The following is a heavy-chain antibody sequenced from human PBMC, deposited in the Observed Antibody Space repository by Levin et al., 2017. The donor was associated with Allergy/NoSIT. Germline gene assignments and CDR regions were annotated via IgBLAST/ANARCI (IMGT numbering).Heavy chain of an antibody. CDR1: GFTFDDYT. V-gene: IGHV3-43*01. CDR3: ANGAIAASLGNYFYMDV. Sequence: GESLKISCAASGFTFDDYTMHWVRQAPGKGLEWVSLITWDGGSTYYADSVKGRFTISRDNSKNSLYLQMNSLRTEDTALYYCANGAIAASLGNYFYMDVWGKGTTVTVSS. D-gene: IGHD6-13*01. J-gene: IGHJ6*03. CDR2: ITWDGGST.